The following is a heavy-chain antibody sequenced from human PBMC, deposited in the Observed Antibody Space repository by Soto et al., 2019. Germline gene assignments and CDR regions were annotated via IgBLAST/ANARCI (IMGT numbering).Heavy chain of an antibody. D-gene: IGHD2-8*02. J-gene: IGHJ6*02. CDR1: GCTFSIYV. V-gene: IGHV1-69*13. Sequence: SSVKVSCKASGCTFSIYVFSWLRQAPGQGPEWIGGIIPILTTPNYAQKFQGRVTIVADESTTTVYMELSSLKFEDTAVYYCATSVGIAPTGEDGMDVWGQGTSVTVSS. CDR3: ATSVGIAPTGEDGMDV. CDR2: IIPILTTP.